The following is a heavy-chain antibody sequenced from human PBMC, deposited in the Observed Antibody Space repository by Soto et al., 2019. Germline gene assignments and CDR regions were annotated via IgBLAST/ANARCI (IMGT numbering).Heavy chain of an antibody. CDR2: IYQSGST. V-gene: IGHV4-30-2*01. CDR3: ARDQREGNWFDP. J-gene: IGHJ5*02. CDR1: GGYISSGGYS. Sequence: SETLSLTCAVSGGYISSGGYSWNWIRQPPGKGLEWIGYIYQSGSTHYNPSLKGRVTISVDRSKNQFSLKLSSVTAADTAVYYCARDQREGNWFDPWGHGTLVTVSS.